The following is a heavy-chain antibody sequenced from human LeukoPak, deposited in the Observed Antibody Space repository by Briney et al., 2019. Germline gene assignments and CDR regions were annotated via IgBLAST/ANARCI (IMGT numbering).Heavy chain of an antibody. V-gene: IGHV5-51*01. D-gene: IGHD3-22*01. J-gene: IGHJ4*02. CDR1: GYRFTNYW. Sequence: GESLKIPCKGSGYRFTNYWIGWVRQMPGKGLEWMGIIYPGDSDTRYSPSFQGQVTISADKSISTAYLQWSSLKASDTAMYYCASNYYDNSALSHWGQGTLVTVSS. CDR2: IYPGDSDT. CDR3: ASNYYDNSALSH.